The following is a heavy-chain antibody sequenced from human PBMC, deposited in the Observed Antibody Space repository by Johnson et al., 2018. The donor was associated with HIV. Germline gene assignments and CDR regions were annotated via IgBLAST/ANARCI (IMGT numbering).Heavy chain of an antibody. V-gene: IGHV3-30*02. D-gene: IGHD3-22*01. CDR1: GFTFSNYG. J-gene: IGHJ3*02. CDR3: ARGYYDSRGSDAFDI. Sequence: QVQLVESGGGVVQPGGSLRLSCAASGFTFSNYGMHWVRQAPGKGLEWVPLIRYDGSNKYYADSVKGRLTMSRDNSKNTLYLQMHSLRAEDTAVYFCARGYYDSRGSDAFDIWGLGTMVTVSS. CDR2: IRYDGSNK.